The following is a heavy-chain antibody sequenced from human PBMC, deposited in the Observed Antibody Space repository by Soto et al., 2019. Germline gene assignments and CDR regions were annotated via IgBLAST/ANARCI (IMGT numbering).Heavy chain of an antibody. D-gene: IGHD2-2*02. CDR3: ARADRQYCSVSTCYIFDY. CDR1: GASVSSNSYY. Sequence: SETLSLACIVSGASVSSNSYYWTWIRQPPGKGLEWIGYTDYSGSTKYNPSLKSRVTMSVDTSKNQFSLRVSSVTAADTAMYYCARADRQYCSVSTCYIFDYWGQGTQVTLSS. J-gene: IGHJ4*02. CDR2: TDYSGST. V-gene: IGHV4-61*01.